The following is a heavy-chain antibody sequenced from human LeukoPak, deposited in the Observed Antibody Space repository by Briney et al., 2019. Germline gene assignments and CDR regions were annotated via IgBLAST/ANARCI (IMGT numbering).Heavy chain of an antibody. D-gene: IGHD3-3*01. V-gene: IGHV4-59*01. CDR1: GGSISSYY. Sequence: SETLSLTCTVSGGSISSYYWSWIRQPPGKGLEWIGYIYYSGSTNYNPSLKSPVTISVDTSKNQFSLKLSSVTAADTAVYYCARVKVGDFWSGYYATFDYWGQGTLVTVSS. CDR2: IYYSGST. J-gene: IGHJ4*02. CDR3: ARVKVGDFWSGYYATFDY.